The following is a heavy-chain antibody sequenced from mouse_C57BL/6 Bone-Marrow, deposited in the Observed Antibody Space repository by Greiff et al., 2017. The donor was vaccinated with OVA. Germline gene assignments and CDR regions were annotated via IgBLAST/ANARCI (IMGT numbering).Heavy chain of an antibody. V-gene: IGHV1-69*01. CDR3: ARGITTSVAY. CDR2: IDPSDSYT. J-gene: IGHJ3*01. D-gene: IGHD1-1*01. CDR1: GYTFTSYW. Sequence: QVQLQQSGAELVMPGASVKLSCKASGYTFTSYWMHWVKQRPGQGLEWIGEIDPSDSYTNYNQKFKGKSTLTVDKSSSTAYMQLSSLTSEDSAVDYCARGITTSVAYGGQGTLVTVSA.